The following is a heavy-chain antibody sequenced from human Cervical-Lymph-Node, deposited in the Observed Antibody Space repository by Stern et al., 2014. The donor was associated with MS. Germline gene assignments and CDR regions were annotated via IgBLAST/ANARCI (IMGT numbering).Heavy chain of an antibody. Sequence: QVQLVESGPGLVKPSETLSLTCTVSGGSISSSSYYWGWIRQPPGKGLEWIGDIYYSGGPYYNPALKSRVTISLATSRNKLPLKLSSVTAADTAVYYCARHSNLPSSYRMDVWGQGTTVNVSS. CDR2: IYYSGGP. CDR1: GGSISSSSYY. CDR3: ARHSNLPSSYRMDV. D-gene: IGHD5-18*01. J-gene: IGHJ6*01. V-gene: IGHV4-39*01.